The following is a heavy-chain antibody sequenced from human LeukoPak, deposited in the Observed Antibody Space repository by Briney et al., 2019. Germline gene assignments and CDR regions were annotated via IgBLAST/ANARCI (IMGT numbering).Heavy chain of an antibody. CDR2: ISSSSDVI. D-gene: IGHD6-13*01. Sequence: GGSLRLSCVVSGFTFSSYSMNWVRQAPGKGLEWVSYISSSSDVIYYADSVKGRFTISRDNANNSLLLQMNSLRTDDSSLYYCATWSGAAAGRSEYWGQGTLVTVSS. V-gene: IGHV3-48*04. CDR3: ATWSGAAAGRSEY. CDR1: GFTFSSYS. J-gene: IGHJ4*02.